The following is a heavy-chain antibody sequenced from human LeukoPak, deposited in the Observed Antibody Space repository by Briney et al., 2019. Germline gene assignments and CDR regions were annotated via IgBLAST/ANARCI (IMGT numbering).Heavy chain of an antibody. CDR1: GFTFSSYG. V-gene: IGHV3-30*18. Sequence: GGSLRLSCAASGFTFSSYGMHWVRQAPGKGLEWVAVISYDGSNKYYADSVKGRFTISRDNSKNTLYLQMNSLRAEDTAVYYCAKDQGGYSYGPTYWGQGTLVTVSS. J-gene: IGHJ4*02. CDR3: AKDQGGYSYGPTY. D-gene: IGHD5-18*01. CDR2: ISYDGSNK.